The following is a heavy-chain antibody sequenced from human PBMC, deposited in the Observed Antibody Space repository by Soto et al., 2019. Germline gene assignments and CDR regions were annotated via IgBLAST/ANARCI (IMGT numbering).Heavy chain of an antibody. Sequence: GESLKISCSTSGYSFTSYWISWVRQMPGKGLEWMGRIDPSDSYTNYSPSFQGHVTISADKSISTAYLQWSSLKASDTAMYYCARGPKYCSSTSCYVCWFDPWGQGTLVTVSS. CDR3: ARGPKYCSSTSCYVCWFDP. D-gene: IGHD2-2*01. J-gene: IGHJ5*02. CDR1: GYSFTSYW. CDR2: IDPSDSYT. V-gene: IGHV5-10-1*01.